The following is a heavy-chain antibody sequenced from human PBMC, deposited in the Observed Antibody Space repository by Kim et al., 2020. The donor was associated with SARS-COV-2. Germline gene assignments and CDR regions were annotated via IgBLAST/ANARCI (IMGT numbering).Heavy chain of an antibody. Sequence: GGSLRLSCAASGFTVSSNYMTWVRQAPGKGLEWVSLIYSDGSTYYADSVKGRFTSSRDNSKNTLYLQMNSLRAEDTAVYYWARERGSSGYNNWGQGTLVTVSS. J-gene: IGHJ4*02. CDR3: ARERGSSGYNN. V-gene: IGHV3-53*01. D-gene: IGHD3-22*01. CDR1: GFTVSSNY. CDR2: IYSDGST.